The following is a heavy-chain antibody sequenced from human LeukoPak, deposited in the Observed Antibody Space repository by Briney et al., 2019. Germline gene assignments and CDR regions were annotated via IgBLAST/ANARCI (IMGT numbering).Heavy chain of an antibody. CDR1: GYSFRDYW. D-gene: IGHD2-8*01. CDR2: NDPKTGNQ. CDR3: ARGGFHHGFDF. Sequence: ASVKVSCKASGYSFRDYWMHWVRQAPGQGLEWMGWNDPKTGNQHYAQKFQGRVTMTSDTSITTFYMELSRLTSDDTAVYYCARGGFHHGFDFWGQGTVVTVSS. V-gene: IGHV1-2*02. J-gene: IGHJ4*02.